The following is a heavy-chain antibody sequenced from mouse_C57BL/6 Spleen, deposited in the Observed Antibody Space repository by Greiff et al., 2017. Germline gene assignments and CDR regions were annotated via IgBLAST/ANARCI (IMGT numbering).Heavy chain of an antibody. V-gene: IGHV1-59*01. D-gene: IGHD1-3*01. CDR3: ANILPPRDY. Sequence: QVQLQQPGAELVRPGTSVKLSCKASGYTFTSYWMHWVKQRPGQGLEWIGVIDPSDSYTNYNQKFKGKATLTVDTSSSTAYMQLSSLTSEDSAVYYCANILPPRDYWGQGTSGTVSS. CDR1: GYTFTSYW. J-gene: IGHJ4*01. CDR2: IDPSDSYT.